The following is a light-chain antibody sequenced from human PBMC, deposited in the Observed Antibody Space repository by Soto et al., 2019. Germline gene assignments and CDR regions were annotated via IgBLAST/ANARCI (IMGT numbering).Light chain of an antibody. CDR3: QQYNSFTWT. CDR1: QSISSW. J-gene: IGKJ1*01. V-gene: IGKV1-5*01. CDR2: DAS. Sequence: DIQMTQSPSTLSESVGDRVTITCRASQSISSWLAWYQQKPGKAPKLLIYDASSLESGVPLRFSGSGSGTEFTLTISSLQPDDFATYYCQQYNSFTWTFGQGTKVEIK.